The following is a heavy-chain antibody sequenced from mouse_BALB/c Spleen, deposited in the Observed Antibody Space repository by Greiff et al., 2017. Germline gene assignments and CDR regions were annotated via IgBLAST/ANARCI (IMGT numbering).Heavy chain of an antibody. V-gene: IGHV1-7*01. J-gene: IGHJ3*01. Sequence: QVQLQQSGAELAKPGASVKMSCKASGYTFTSYWMHWVKQRPGQGLEWIGYINPSTGYTEYNQKFKDKATLTADKSSSTAYMQLSSLTSEDSAVYYCARKGHDYGWFADWGQGTLVTVSA. D-gene: IGHD2-4*01. CDR1: GYTFTSYW. CDR3: ARKGHDYGWFAD. CDR2: INPSTGYT.